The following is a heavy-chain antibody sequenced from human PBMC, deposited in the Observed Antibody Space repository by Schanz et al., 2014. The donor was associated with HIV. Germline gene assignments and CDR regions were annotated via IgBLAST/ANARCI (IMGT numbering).Heavy chain of an antibody. J-gene: IGHJ4*02. CDR2: IKEDGIEK. D-gene: IGHD5-18*01. CDR1: GFRFRSYW. CDR3: AKSNGGDTAVVQYYFDY. Sequence: ESGGSLVQPGGSLRLSCAASGFRFRSYWMSWVRQAPGKGLEWVANIKEDGIEKYYVDSVKGRFTISRDNAKNSLYLNMYSLRAEDTAVYFCAKSNGGDTAVVQYYFDYWGQGTLVSVSS. V-gene: IGHV3-7*01.